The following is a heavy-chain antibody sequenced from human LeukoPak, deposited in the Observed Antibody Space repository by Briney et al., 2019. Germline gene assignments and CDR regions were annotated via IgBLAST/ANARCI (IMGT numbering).Heavy chain of an antibody. CDR2: IYTSGST. Sequence: SQTLSLTCTVSGGSISSGSYYWSWIRQPAGKGLEWIGRIYTSGSTNYNPSLKSRVTISVDTSKNQFSLKLSSVTAADTAVYYCARDGRIAVAGTFDYWGQGTLVTVSS. V-gene: IGHV4-61*02. J-gene: IGHJ4*02. CDR3: ARDGRIAVAGTFDY. CDR1: GGSISSGSYY. D-gene: IGHD6-19*01.